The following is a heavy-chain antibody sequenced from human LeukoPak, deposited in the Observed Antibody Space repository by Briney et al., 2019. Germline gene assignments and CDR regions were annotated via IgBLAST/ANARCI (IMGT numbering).Heavy chain of an antibody. CDR2: ISSSSSTI. CDR3: ARIVGATTGPY. J-gene: IGHJ4*02. Sequence: GGSLRLSCAASGFTFSSYSMNWVRQAPGKGLEWVSYISSSSSTIYYADSVKGRFTISRDNAKNSLYLQMNSLRAEDTAVYYCARIVGATTGPYWGQGTPVTVSS. CDR1: GFTFSSYS. V-gene: IGHV3-48*01. D-gene: IGHD1-26*01.